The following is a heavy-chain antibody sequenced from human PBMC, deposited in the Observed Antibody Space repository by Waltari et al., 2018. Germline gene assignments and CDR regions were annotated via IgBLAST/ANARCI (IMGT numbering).Heavy chain of an antibody. CDR2: SNSDGSST. CDR3: ARGARRTTVTTGWWYFDL. Sequence: EVKLVESGGGLVQPGGSVRLACAASGFTYSMNWMHWVRQAPGKGLVWVSRSNSDGSSTSYADSVKGRFTISKDNAKNTVYLQMNSLRAEDTAIYYCARGARRTTVTTGWWYFDLWGRGTLVTVSS. CDR1: GFTYSMNW. J-gene: IGHJ2*01. V-gene: IGHV3-74*01. D-gene: IGHD4-17*01.